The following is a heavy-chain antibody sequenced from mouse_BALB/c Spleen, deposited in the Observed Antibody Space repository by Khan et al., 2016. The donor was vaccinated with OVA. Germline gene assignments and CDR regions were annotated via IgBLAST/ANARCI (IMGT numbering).Heavy chain of an antibody. D-gene: IGHD2-12*01. CDR3: ARGGAANYRNDGGAMEY. Sequence: QIQLVQSGPELKKPGETVRISCKASGYTFTTAGIQWVQKMPGKGLKWIGWINTHSGVPKYAEDFKGRFAFSLEISVSTAYLQKTNLKKKNTDKYFCARGGAANYRNDGGAMEYWGKGTSVNVSS. V-gene: IGHV9-4*02. J-gene: IGHJ4*01. CDR1: GYTFTTAG. CDR2: INTHSGVP.